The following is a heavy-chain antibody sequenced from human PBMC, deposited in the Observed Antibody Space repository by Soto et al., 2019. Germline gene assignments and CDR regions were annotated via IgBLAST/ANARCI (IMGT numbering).Heavy chain of an antibody. D-gene: IGHD3-9*01. Sequence: SETLSLTCTVSGGSISSYYWSWIRQPPGKGLEWIGYIYYSGSTNYNPSLKSRVTISVDTSKNQFSLKLSSVTAADTAVYYCAREEGGNSFFRYFDGGRGAFDFWGQGTSVTVSS. CDR2: IYYSGST. CDR3: AREEGGNSFFRYFDGGRGAFDF. V-gene: IGHV4-59*01. J-gene: IGHJ3*01. CDR1: GGSISSYY.